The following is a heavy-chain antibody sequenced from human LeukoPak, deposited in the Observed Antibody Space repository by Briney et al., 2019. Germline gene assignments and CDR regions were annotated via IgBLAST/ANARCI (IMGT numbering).Heavy chain of an antibody. V-gene: IGHV3-9*01. D-gene: IGHD5-18*01. J-gene: IGHJ4*02. CDR3: AKDIGSGRIQLWLRSDY. CDR2: ISWNSGSI. CDR1: GFTFDNYA. Sequence: GRSLRLSCAASGFTFDNYAMHWVRQAPGKGVEWVSGISWNSGSIGYADSVKGRFTISRDNAKNSLYLQMNSLRAEDTALYYCAKDIGSGRIQLWLRSDYWGQGTLVTVSS.